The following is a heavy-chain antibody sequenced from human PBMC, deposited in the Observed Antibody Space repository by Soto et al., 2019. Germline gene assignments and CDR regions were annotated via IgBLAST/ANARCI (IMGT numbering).Heavy chain of an antibody. Sequence: PSETLSLTCTVSGGSISSYYCNWIRQPPAKGLEWIGYIYYSGSTKYNPSLKSRVTISLDTSKNQFSLKLSSVTAADTAVYYCARDRLANWFDPWGQGTLVTVSS. CDR2: IYYSGST. CDR1: GGSISSYY. D-gene: IGHD3-9*01. CDR3: ARDRLANWFDP. V-gene: IGHV4-59*01. J-gene: IGHJ5*02.